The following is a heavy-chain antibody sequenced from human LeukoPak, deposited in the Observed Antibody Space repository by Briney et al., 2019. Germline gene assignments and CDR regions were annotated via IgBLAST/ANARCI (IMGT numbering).Heavy chain of an antibody. CDR2: INHSGST. CDR3: ARGPDCSDGICVNRPIDY. CDR1: GGSFSGYY. V-gene: IGHV4-34*01. D-gene: IGHD2-15*01. J-gene: IGHJ4*02. Sequence: PSETLSLTCAVYGGSFSGYYWSWIRQPPGKGLEWIGEINHSGSTNSNPSLKSRVTISIDTSKKQFSLNLSSVTAAGTAIYYCARGPDCSDGICVNRPIDYWGQGTLVTVSS.